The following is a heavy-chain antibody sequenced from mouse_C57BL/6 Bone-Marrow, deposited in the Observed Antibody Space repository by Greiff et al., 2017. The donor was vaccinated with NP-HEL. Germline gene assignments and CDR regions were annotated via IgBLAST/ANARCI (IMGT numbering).Heavy chain of an antibody. J-gene: IGHJ1*03. CDR1: GFSLTSYA. Sequence: VKLMESGPGLVAPSQSLSITCTVSGFSLTSYAISWVRQPPGKGLEWLGVIWTGGGTNYNSALKSRLSISKDNSKSQVFLKMNSLQTDDTARYYCARKRGDYYGSRFYWYFDVWGTGTTVTVSS. CDR2: IWTGGGT. V-gene: IGHV2-9-1*01. D-gene: IGHD1-1*01. CDR3: ARKRGDYYGSRFYWYFDV.